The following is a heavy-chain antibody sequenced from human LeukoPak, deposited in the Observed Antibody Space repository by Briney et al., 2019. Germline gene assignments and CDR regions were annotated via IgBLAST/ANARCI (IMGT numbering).Heavy chain of an antibody. J-gene: IGHJ4*02. V-gene: IGHV3-9*02. Sequence: PGGSLRLSCVVSGFNSEDHAMHWVRHAPGKGLEWVSGIYWSSSGTGYADSVKGRFTVSRDNAKNTLYLQMNSLRVEDTAVYYCARGRPHGNDYWGQGTLVTVSS. CDR2: IYWSSSGT. D-gene: IGHD4-23*01. CDR1: GFNSEDHA. CDR3: ARGRPHGNDY.